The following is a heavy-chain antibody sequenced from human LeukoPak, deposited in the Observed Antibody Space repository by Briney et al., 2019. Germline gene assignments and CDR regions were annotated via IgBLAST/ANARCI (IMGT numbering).Heavy chain of an antibody. CDR3: AKDRDYGDRPLGWFDP. Sequence: SGGSLRLSCAASGFTFSSYAMSWVRQAPGKGLEWVSAISGSGGSTYYADSVKGRFTISRDNSKNTLYLQMNSLRAEDTAVYYCAKDRDYGDRPLGWFDPWGQGTLVTVSS. CDR1: GFTFSSYA. CDR2: ISGSGGST. J-gene: IGHJ5*02. D-gene: IGHD4-17*01. V-gene: IGHV3-23*01.